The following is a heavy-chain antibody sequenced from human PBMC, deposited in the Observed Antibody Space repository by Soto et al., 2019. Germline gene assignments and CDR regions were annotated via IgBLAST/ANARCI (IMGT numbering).Heavy chain of an antibody. CDR3: ANLPLYGSGFDC. J-gene: IGHJ4*02. D-gene: IGHD3-10*01. V-gene: IGHV3-9*01. Sequence: EVQLVESGGGLVQPGRSVRLSCAASGFTFDDYAIHWVRQAPGRGLEWVAGISWNGASIGYADSVKGRFTISRDNAKNSLHLQMNSLRSEDTALYYCANLPLYGSGFDCWGQGTLVTVSS. CDR2: ISWNGASI. CDR1: GFTFDDYA.